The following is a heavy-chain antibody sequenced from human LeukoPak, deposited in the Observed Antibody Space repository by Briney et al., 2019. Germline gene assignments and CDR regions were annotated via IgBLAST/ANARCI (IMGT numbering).Heavy chain of an antibody. D-gene: IGHD6-19*01. Sequence: PSETLSLTCAVYGGSFSGYYWSWIRQPPGKGLEWIGEINHSGSTSYNPSLKSRVTISVDTSKNQFSLKLSSVTAADTAVYYCARGGWLVPFDYWGQGTLVTVSS. CDR1: GGSFSGYY. J-gene: IGHJ4*02. CDR2: INHSGST. CDR3: ARGGWLVPFDY. V-gene: IGHV4-34*01.